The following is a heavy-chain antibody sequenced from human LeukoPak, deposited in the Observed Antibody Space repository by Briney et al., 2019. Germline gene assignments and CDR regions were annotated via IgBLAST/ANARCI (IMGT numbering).Heavy chain of an antibody. D-gene: IGHD3-22*01. CDR1: GGSFSGYY. V-gene: IGHV4-34*01. CDR2: INHSGST. Sequence: SETLSLTCAVYGGSFSGYYWSWIRQPPGKGLEWIGEINHSGSTNYNPSLKSRVTISVDTSKNQFSLKLSSVTAADTAVYYCASTSYYYESSGYSVFDYWGQGTLVTVSS. CDR3: ASTSYYYESSGYSVFDY. J-gene: IGHJ4*02.